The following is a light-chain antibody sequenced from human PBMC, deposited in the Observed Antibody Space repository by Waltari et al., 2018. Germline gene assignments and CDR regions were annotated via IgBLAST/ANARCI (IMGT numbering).Light chain of an antibody. Sequence: QSALTQPVSVSGWPGESISISCTGSNNDIGTYAYVSWYQQHPGKAPKLIIYDVASRPSGVSNRCSGRKSGNTAYLTISGLQVEDEADYYCSSYTKTAARVFGGGSKLTV. J-gene: IGLJ3*02. CDR1: NNDIGTYAY. V-gene: IGLV2-14*03. CDR3: SSYTKTAARV. CDR2: DVA.